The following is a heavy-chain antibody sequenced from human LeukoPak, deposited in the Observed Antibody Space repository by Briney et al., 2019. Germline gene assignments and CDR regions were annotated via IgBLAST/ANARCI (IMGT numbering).Heavy chain of an antibody. J-gene: IGHJ3*02. CDR3: ARGSRRWLQFGAFDI. CDR2: IYYSGST. CDR1: GGSISSYY. D-gene: IGHD5-24*01. Sequence: PSETLSLTCTVSGGSISSYYWSWIRQPPGKGLEWIGYIYYSGSTNYNPSLKSRVTISVDTSKNQFSLKLSSVTAADTAVYYCARGSRRWLQFGAFDIWGQGTMVTVSS. V-gene: IGHV4-59*12.